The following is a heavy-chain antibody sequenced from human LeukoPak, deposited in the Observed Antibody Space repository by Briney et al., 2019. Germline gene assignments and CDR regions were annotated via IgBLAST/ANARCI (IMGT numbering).Heavy chain of an antibody. CDR2: ISNDGGGT. J-gene: IGHJ5*02. D-gene: IGHD3-22*01. Sequence: GGSLRLSCAASGFIFNNYGLVWVRQAPGKGLEWVSAISNDGGGTTYADFVKGRFTISRDNSKNTLFLQMDSLRGEDTALYYCAKGGSGYFLDLWGQGTLVTVSS. V-gene: IGHV3-23*01. CDR1: GFIFNNYG. CDR3: AKGGSGYFLDL.